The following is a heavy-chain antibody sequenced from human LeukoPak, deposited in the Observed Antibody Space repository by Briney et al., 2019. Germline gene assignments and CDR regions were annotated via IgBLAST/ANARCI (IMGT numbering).Heavy chain of an antibody. Sequence: GGSLRLSCAASGFIFSSYGMHWVRQAPGKGLEWVAVISSDGKTEIYADSVRGRFTISRDNSMGTHYLQMNSLRSEDTAVYYCANAQPTLISMSFDCWGQGALVTVSS. V-gene: IGHV3-30*18. CDR2: ISSDGKTE. D-gene: IGHD3/OR15-3a*01. CDR3: ANAQPTLISMSFDC. CDR1: GFIFSSYG. J-gene: IGHJ4*02.